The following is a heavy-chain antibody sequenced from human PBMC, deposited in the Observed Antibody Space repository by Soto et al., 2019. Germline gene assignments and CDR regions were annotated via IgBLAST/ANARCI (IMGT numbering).Heavy chain of an antibody. CDR1: GYTFSTYW. CDR3: ARKFAPEFFDS. D-gene: IGHD3-10*01. V-gene: IGHV5-51*01. J-gene: IGHJ4*02. CDR2: IYPGDSDT. Sequence: GESLKISCKGSGYTFSTYWIAWVRQMPGKSLEWMGIIYPGDSDTKYSPAFQGQVTISADKSINTAYLQWTSLEASDTAMYYCARKFAPEFFDSWGEGTLVTVSS.